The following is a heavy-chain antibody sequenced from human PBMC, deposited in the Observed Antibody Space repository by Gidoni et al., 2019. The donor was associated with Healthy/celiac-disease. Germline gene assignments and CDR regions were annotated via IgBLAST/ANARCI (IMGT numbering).Heavy chain of an antibody. D-gene: IGHD3-10*01. CDR1: GFTFSSYA. CDR2: ISSNGGST. Sequence: EVQLVESGGGLVQPGGSLRLSCSASGFTFSSYAMHWVRQAPGKGLEYVSAISSNGGSTYYADSVKGRFTISRDNSKNTLYLQMSSLRAEDTAVYYCVKEEGALLWFGESYAFDYWGQGTLVTVSS. J-gene: IGHJ4*02. CDR3: VKEEGALLWFGESYAFDY. V-gene: IGHV3-64D*06.